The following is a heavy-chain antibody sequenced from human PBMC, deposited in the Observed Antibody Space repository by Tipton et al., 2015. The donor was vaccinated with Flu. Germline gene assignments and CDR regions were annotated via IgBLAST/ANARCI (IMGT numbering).Heavy chain of an antibody. CDR2: IYYRGST. CDR1: GGSISSYY. J-gene: IGHJ4*02. V-gene: IGHV4-59*01. D-gene: IGHD3-10*01. CDR3: AREGRGGTYFDY. Sequence: LRLSCTVSGGSISSYYWSWIRQPPGKGLEWIGYIYYRGSTNYNPSLKSRVTISVDTSKNQFSLKLSSVTSADTAVYYCAREGRGGTYFDYWGQGTLVTVSS.